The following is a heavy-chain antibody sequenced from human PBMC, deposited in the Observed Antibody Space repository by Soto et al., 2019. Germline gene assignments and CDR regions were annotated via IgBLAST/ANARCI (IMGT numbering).Heavy chain of an antibody. J-gene: IGHJ4*02. V-gene: IGHV4-30-2*01. CDR2: IYHSGST. D-gene: IGHD2-8*01. CDR3: ARGTFAGVDY. CDR1: GGSISSGGYS. Sequence: QLQLQESGSGLVKPSQTLSLTCAVSGGSISSGGYSWSWIRQPPGKGLEWIGYIYHSGSTYYNPSLKSRVTISVDRSKNQFSLKLSSVTAADTAVYYCARGTFAGVDYWGQGTLVTVSS.